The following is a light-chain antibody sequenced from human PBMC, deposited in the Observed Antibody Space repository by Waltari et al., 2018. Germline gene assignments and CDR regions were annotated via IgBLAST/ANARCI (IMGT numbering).Light chain of an antibody. CDR3: SSYTSSSTLV. V-gene: IGLV2-14*01. CDR2: EVS. Sequence: QSALTQPASVSGSPGQSINISCTGTSSDVGGYNYVYWYQQHPGKAPKLMIYEVSNRPSGVSNRFSGSKSGNTASLTISGLQAEDEADYYCSSYTSSSTLVFGGGTKLTVL. J-gene: IGLJ3*02. CDR1: SSDVGGYNY.